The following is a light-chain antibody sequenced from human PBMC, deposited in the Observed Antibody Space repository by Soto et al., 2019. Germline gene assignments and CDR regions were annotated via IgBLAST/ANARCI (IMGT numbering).Light chain of an antibody. V-gene: IGLV2-23*01. CDR1: SGDVETYNF. CDR2: EAA. Sequence: HSALTQPASVSGSPGQSITISCTGISGDVETYNFVSWYQQHPGKVPKLIIYEAARRPSGVSHRFSGSRSGNTASLTISGLQAEDEADYYCCSHAGSTAFYVFAAGTKVTVL. J-gene: IGLJ1*01. CDR3: CSHAGSTAFYV.